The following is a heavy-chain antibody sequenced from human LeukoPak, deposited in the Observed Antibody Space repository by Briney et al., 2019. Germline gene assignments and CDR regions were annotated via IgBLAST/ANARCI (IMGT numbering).Heavy chain of an antibody. V-gene: IGHV4-34*01. CDR2: VADYGSV. D-gene: IGHD3-22*01. J-gene: IGHJ4*02. CDR3: ARRRVTVIVVSTFDS. CDR1: GGSFTNYF. Sequence: SETLSLTCAVYGGSFTNYFWSWVRQSPGKGLEWIGEVADYGSVNYNPSLQSRVTISLDTSKNHFSLKVSSTTAADTAVYYCARRRVTVIVVSTFDSWGQGTLVTVSS.